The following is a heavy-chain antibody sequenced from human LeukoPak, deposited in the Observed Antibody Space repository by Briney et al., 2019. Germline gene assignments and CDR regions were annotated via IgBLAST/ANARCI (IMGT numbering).Heavy chain of an antibody. CDR3: ARAWLDYYDSSGSMWFDP. V-gene: IGHV4-59*01. Sequence: PSETLSLTCTVSGGSISSYYWSWIRQPPGKGLEWIGYIYYSGSTNYNPSLKSRVTISVDTSKNQFSLKLSSVTAADTAVYYCARAWLDYYDSSGSMWFDPWGQGTLVTVSP. CDR2: IYYSGST. J-gene: IGHJ5*02. D-gene: IGHD3-22*01. CDR1: GGSISSYY.